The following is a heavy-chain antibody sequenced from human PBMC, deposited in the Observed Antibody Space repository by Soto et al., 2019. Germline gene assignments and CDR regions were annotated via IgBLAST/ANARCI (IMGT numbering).Heavy chain of an antibody. V-gene: IGHV1-18*01. Sequence: QVQLVQSGGEVKKPGASVKVSCKASGYRFSSYGLNWLRQAPGQGPEWMGWINTFNGNTNSAQKFQGRLRVTTDTSTSTVFMELSSLTSDDTAVYFCARELGISPSAPLDYWGQGTPITVSS. CDR3: ARELGISPSAPLDY. J-gene: IGHJ4*02. CDR1: GYRFSSYG. D-gene: IGHD2-21*01. CDR2: INTFNGNT.